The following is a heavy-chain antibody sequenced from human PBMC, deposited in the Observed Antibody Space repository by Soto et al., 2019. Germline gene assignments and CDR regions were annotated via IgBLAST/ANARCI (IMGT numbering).Heavy chain of an antibody. D-gene: IGHD1-26*01. CDR1: GGTFSSYA. CDR2: IIPIFGTA. CDR3: ARAQTVGATASAADFDY. Sequence: QVQLVQSGAEVKKPESSVKVSCKASGGTFSSYAISWVRQAPGQGLEWMGRIIPIFGTANYAQKFQGRVTITADESTSTAYMELTSLRSEDTAVYYCARAQTVGATASAADFDYWGQGTLVTVSS. J-gene: IGHJ4*02. V-gene: IGHV1-69*18.